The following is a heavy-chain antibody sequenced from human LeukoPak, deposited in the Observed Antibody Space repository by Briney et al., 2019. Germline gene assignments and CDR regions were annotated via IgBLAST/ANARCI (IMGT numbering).Heavy chain of an antibody. J-gene: IGHJ6*02. D-gene: IGHD2-15*01. CDR1: GFTFDDYT. Sequence: GGSLRLSCAASGFTFDDYTMHWVRQAPGKGLEWVSLISWDGGSTYYADSVKGRFTISRDNSKNSLYLQMNSLRTEDTALYYCAKGGVAATIRYYYYYGMDVWGQGTTVTVSS. CDR2: ISWDGGST. CDR3: AKGGVAATIRYYYYYGMDV. V-gene: IGHV3-43*01.